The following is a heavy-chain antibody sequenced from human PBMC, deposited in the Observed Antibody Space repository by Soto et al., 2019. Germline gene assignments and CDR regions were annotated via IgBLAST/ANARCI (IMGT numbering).Heavy chain of an antibody. CDR2: IYYSGST. V-gene: IGHV4-30-4*01. CDR1: GGSISSGDYN. CDR3: ARARYDSSGPRFDP. J-gene: IGHJ5*02. Sequence: SETLSLTCTVSGGSISSGDYNWSWIRQPPGKGLEWIGYIYYSGSTYYNPSLKSRVTISVDTSKNQFSLKLSSVTAADTAVYYCARARYDSSGPRFDPWGQGTLVTVSS. D-gene: IGHD3-22*01.